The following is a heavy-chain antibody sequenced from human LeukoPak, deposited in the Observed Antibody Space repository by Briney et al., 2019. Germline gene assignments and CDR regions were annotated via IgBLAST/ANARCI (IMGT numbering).Heavy chain of an antibody. V-gene: IGHV1-46*01. CDR2: IKPSGGST. Sequence: ASVKVSCKASGYTFTGYYIHWVRQAPGQGLEWMAMIKPSGGSTGYAQRFPGRVTLTRDTSTSTVNMELSSRRSEDTATYFCASTAHGQYSGYDYSYDYWGQGTLVTVSS. CDR3: ASTAHGQYSGYDYSYDY. CDR1: GYTFTGYY. J-gene: IGHJ4*02. D-gene: IGHD5-12*01.